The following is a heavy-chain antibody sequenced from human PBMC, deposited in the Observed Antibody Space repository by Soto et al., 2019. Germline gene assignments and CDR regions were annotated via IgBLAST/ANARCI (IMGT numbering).Heavy chain of an antibody. CDR1: GGSISSGGYY. J-gene: IGHJ4*02. V-gene: IGHV4-61*08. CDR2: IYYSGST. Sequence: PSETLALTCTVSGGSISSGGYYWSWILQHPGKGLEWIGYIYYSGSTNYNPSLKSRVTISVDTSKNQFSLKLSSVTAADTAVYYCARAGTTVGEIDYWGQGPLVTVSS. D-gene: IGHD4-17*01. CDR3: ARAGTTVGEIDY.